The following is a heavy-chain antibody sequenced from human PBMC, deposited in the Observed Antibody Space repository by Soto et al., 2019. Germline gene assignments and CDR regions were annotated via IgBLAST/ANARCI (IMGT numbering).Heavy chain of an antibody. D-gene: IGHD4-17*01. CDR2: INSDGSST. J-gene: IGHJ4*02. Sequence: GGSLRLSCAASGFTFSSYWMHWVRQAPGKGLVWVSRINSDGSSTSYADSVKGRFTISRDNAKNTLYLQMNSLRAEDTAVYYCASDTSYGPCCDYWGQGTLVTVSS. V-gene: IGHV3-74*01. CDR3: ASDTSYGPCCDY. CDR1: GFTFSSYW.